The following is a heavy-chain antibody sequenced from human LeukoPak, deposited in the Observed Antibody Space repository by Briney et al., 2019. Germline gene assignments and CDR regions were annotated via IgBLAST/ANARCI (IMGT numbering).Heavy chain of an antibody. V-gene: IGHV3-23*01. J-gene: IGHJ4*02. CDR3: ARVLAMVRGVIDY. D-gene: IGHD3-10*01. CDR1: GFTFSSYA. CDR2: ISGSGGST. Sequence: PGGSLRLPCAASGFTFSSYAMSWVRQAPGKGLEWVSAISGSGGSTYYADSVKGRFTISRDNSKNTLYLQMNSLRAEDTAVYYCARVLAMVRGVIDYWGQGTLVTVSS.